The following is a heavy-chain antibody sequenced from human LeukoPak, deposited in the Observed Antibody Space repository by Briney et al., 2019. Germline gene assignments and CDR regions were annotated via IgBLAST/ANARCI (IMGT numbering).Heavy chain of an antibody. Sequence: GGSLRLSCAASGFTVSSNYMSWVRQAPGKGLEWVSVIYSGGSTYYADSVKGRFTISRDNSKNTLYLQMNSLRAEDTAVYYCAKDLAGDWSSDYWGQGTLVTVSS. CDR3: AKDLAGDWSSDY. D-gene: IGHD3/OR15-3a*01. CDR1: GFTVSSNY. CDR2: IYSGGST. V-gene: IGHV3-53*01. J-gene: IGHJ4*02.